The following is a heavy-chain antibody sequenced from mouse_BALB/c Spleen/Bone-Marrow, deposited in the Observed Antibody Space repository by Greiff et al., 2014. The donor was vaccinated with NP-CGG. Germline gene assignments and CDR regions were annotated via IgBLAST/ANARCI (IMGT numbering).Heavy chain of an antibody. CDR2: IDPYYGGI. J-gene: IGHJ3*01. CDR3: ARSIEYRPLTY. Sequence: VQLQQSGPELEKPGASVKISCKASGYSFTGYNMNWVKQSNGKSLEWIGNIDPYYGGISYNQKFKVKATLTVDKSSSTAYMQLKSLTSEDSAVYYCARSIEYRPLTYWGQGTLVTVSA. D-gene: IGHD2-14*01. V-gene: IGHV1-39*01. CDR1: GYSFTGYN.